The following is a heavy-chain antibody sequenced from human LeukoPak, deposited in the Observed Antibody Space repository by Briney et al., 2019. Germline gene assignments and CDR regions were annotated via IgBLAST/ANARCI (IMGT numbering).Heavy chain of an antibody. Sequence: GASVKVSCKASGYTFTSYYFHWVRQAPGQGLEWMGIINPSGGSTSYAQKFQGRVTMTRDTSTSTVYMELSSLRSEDTAVYYCASGEGGYRYFDYWGQGTLVTVSS. D-gene: IGHD3-16*02. V-gene: IGHV1-46*01. CDR2: INPSGGST. CDR3: ASGEGGYRYFDY. J-gene: IGHJ4*02. CDR1: GYTFTSYY.